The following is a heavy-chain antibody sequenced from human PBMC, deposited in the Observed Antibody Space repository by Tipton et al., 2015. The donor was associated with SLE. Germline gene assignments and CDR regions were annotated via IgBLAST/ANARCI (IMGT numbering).Heavy chain of an antibody. V-gene: IGHV4-61*02. CDR3: ARLLPSGFHYYYYYMDV. CDR2: IFTSGST. J-gene: IGHJ6*03. Sequence: GLVKPSETLSLTCSVSGVSISSGSNYWTWIRQPAGKGLEWIGRIFTSGSTDYNPSLRSRVTISLDTSKNQFSLELRSVTAADTAVYYCARLLPSGFHYYYYYMDVWGKGTTVTVSS. CDR1: GVSISSGSNY. D-gene: IGHD3-22*01.